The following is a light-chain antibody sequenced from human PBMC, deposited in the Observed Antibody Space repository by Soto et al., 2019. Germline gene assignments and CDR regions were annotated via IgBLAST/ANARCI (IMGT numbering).Light chain of an antibody. V-gene: IGLV2-14*03. Sequence: QSVLTQPASVSGSPGQSIAISCTGASIDVGGYNYVSWYQQHPGKAPKLMIYDVASRPSGVSDRFSGSKSDNTASLTISGLQAEDEADYYCSSYTSSSTLYVFGTGTKLTVL. CDR2: DVA. CDR1: SIDVGGYNY. J-gene: IGLJ1*01. CDR3: SSYTSSSTLYV.